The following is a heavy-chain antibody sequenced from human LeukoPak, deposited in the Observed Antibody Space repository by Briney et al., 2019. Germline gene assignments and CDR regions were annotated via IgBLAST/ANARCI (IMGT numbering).Heavy chain of an antibody. J-gene: IGHJ3*02. CDR3: ATGIPITMIVVVRHAFDI. CDR1: GCTLTELS. CDR2: FDPEDGET. V-gene: IGHV1-24*01. D-gene: IGHD3-22*01. Sequence: ASVKVSCKVSGCTLTELSMHWVRQAPGKGLEWMGGFDPEDGETIYAQKFQGRVTMTEDTSTDTAYMELSSLRSEDTAVYYCATGIPITMIVVVRHAFDIWGQGTMVPVSS.